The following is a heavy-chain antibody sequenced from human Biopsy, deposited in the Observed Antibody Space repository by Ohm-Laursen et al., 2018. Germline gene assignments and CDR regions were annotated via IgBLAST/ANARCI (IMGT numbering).Heavy chain of an antibody. CDR2: IYYSGST. D-gene: IGHD1-26*01. V-gene: IGHV4-59*01. Sequence: SETLSLTCTVSGGSIGSFFWSWIRQPPVKGLEWIGYIYYSGSTNYNPSLRSRVTISVDRSKNQFSLELSSVTAADTAVYYCARVGAGAPSIDYFDYWGQGALVTVSS. J-gene: IGHJ4*02. CDR3: ARVGAGAPSIDYFDY. CDR1: GGSIGSFF.